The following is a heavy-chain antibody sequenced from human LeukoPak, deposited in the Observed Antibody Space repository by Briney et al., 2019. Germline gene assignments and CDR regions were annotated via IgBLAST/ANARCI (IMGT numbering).Heavy chain of an antibody. D-gene: IGHD3-22*01. Sequence: GGSLRLSCAASGFTFSSYEMNWVRQAPGKGLEWVANIKQDGSEKYYVDSVKGRFTISRDNAKNSLYLQMNSLRAEDTAVYYCARAPESYYDSSGYFDYWGQGTLVTVSS. J-gene: IGHJ4*02. CDR1: GFTFSSYE. CDR3: ARAPESYYDSSGYFDY. V-gene: IGHV3-7*01. CDR2: IKQDGSEK.